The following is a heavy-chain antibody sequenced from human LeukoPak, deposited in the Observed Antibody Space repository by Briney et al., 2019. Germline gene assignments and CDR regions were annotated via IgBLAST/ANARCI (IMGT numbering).Heavy chain of an antibody. Sequence: PSETQSLTWAVYGGSFSGYYWSWIRQPPGKGLEWIGEINHSGSTNYNPSLKSRVTISVDTSKNQFSLKLSSVTAADTAVYYCARGVVPDGVVPAASYGMDVWGQGTTVTVSS. D-gene: IGHD2-2*01. V-gene: IGHV4-34*01. J-gene: IGHJ6*02. CDR3: ARGVVPDGVVPAASYGMDV. CDR1: GGSFSGYY. CDR2: INHSGST.